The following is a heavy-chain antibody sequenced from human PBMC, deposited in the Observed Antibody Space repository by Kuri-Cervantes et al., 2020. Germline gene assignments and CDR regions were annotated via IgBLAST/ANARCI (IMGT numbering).Heavy chain of an antibody. Sequence: GGSLRLSCAASGFTFSSYGMHWVRQAPGKGLEWVAVIWYDGSNKYYADSVKGRFTISRDNSKNTLYLQMDSLGADDTAVYYCAKSLAGGWYDFWGQGTLVTVSS. CDR1: GFTFSSYG. CDR3: AKSLAGGWYDF. J-gene: IGHJ4*02. D-gene: IGHD6-19*01. V-gene: IGHV3-33*06. CDR2: IWYDGSNK.